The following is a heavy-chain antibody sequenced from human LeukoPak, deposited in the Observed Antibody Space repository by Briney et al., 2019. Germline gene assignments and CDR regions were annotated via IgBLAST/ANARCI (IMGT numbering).Heavy chain of an antibody. J-gene: IGHJ4*02. D-gene: IGHD3-10*01. Sequence: SETLSLTCTVSGGSISSYYWSWIRQPPGKGLEWIGYIYYSGSTNYNPSLKSRVTISVDTSKNQFSLKLSFVTAADTAVYYCARSYYYGSGSGPLFDYWGQGTLVTVSS. V-gene: IGHV4-59*01. CDR1: GGSISSYY. CDR2: IYYSGST. CDR3: ARSYYYGSGSGPLFDY.